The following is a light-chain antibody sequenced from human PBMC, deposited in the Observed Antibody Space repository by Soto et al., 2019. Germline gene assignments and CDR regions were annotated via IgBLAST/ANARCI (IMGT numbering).Light chain of an antibody. Sequence: QSVLTQPPSVSGAPGQRVTISCTGSSSNIGAGYDVHWYQQLPGTAPKLLIYGNSNRPSGVPDRFSGSKSGTSASLAITGLQAEDEADYYCSSYAGNNNLGLFGGGTKLTVL. J-gene: IGLJ2*01. CDR3: SSYAGNNNLGL. CDR1: SSNIGAGYD. V-gene: IGLV1-40*01. CDR2: GNS.